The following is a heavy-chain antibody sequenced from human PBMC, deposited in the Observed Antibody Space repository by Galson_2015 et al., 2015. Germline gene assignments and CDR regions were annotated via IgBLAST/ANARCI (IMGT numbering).Heavy chain of an antibody. Sequence: PALVKPTQPLTLPCTFSGFSLTTSGMCVRWIRQPPGKALEWLARIDWDDDKYYSTSLKTRLTISKDTSKNQVVLTMTNMDPVDTATYYCARTAIEAAGGVSYYFMDVWGKGTTVTVSS. CDR3: ARTAIEAAGGVSYYFMDV. CDR1: GFSLTTSGMC. V-gene: IGHV2-70*11. D-gene: IGHD6-13*01. CDR2: IDWDDDK. J-gene: IGHJ6*03.